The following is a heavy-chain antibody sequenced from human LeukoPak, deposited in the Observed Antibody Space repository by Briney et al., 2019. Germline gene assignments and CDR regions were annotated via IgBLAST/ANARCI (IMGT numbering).Heavy chain of an antibody. Sequence: GSLRLSCAASGFTFSSYSMNWVRQAPGKGLEWVSSISSSSSYIYYADSVKGRFTISRDNAKNSLYLQMNSLRAEDTAVFYCARVGSSWALDYWGQGTLVTVSS. CDR3: ARVGSSWALDY. CDR2: ISSSSSYI. CDR1: GFTFSSYS. V-gene: IGHV3-21*01. D-gene: IGHD6-13*01. J-gene: IGHJ4*02.